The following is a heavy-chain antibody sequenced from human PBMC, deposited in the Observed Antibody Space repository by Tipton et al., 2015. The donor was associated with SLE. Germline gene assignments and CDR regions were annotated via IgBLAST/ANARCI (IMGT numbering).Heavy chain of an antibody. CDR1: GGPIRYGGYY. Sequence: TLSLTCSVSGGPIRYGGYYWNYIRQFPGKGLEWIGHISDRGTTYYNPSLQSRVTISSDTSKNQFSLKLTSVTAADTALYFCARGFFHDYWSAGQGRKSFYFDNWAREPWSPSPQ. V-gene: IGHV4-31*03. CDR2: ISDRGTT. J-gene: IGHJ4*02. CDR3: ARGFFHDYWSAGQGRKSFYFDN. D-gene: IGHD3-3*01.